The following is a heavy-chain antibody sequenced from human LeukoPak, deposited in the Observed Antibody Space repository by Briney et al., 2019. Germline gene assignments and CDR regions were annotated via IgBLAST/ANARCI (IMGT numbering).Heavy chain of an antibody. CDR1: VGSISRYY. J-gene: IGHJ1*01. D-gene: IGHD6-19*01. Sequence: SETQSLTCTVSVGSISRYYWNWIRQPPGKGLEWIGYIYYSGSTNYNPSLKSRVTISVDTSKNQFSLKLSSVTAADTAVYYCARGGWYPESFQHWGQGALVTVSS. V-gene: IGHV4-59*01. CDR2: IYYSGST. CDR3: ARGGWYPESFQH.